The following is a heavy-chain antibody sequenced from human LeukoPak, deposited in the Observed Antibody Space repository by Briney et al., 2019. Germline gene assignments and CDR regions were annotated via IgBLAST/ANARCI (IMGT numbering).Heavy chain of an antibody. V-gene: IGHV3-48*01. J-gene: IGHJ4*01. Sequence: GGSLRLSCAASGFTFSTYSINWVRQAPGKGLEWVSYISFGGTVTYYADSVKGRFTVSRDNAKNSLYLQMNSLRAEDTAVYYCAREGRGYYGDFDYWGHGTLVTVSS. CDR2: ISFGGTVT. CDR1: GFTFSTYS. CDR3: AREGRGYYGDFDY. D-gene: IGHD3-3*01.